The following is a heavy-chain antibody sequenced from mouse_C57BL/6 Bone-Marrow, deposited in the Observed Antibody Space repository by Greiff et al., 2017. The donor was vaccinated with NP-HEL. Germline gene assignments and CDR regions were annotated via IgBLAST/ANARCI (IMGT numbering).Heavy chain of an antibody. Sequence: QVQLQQSGAELVRPGASVTLSCKASGYTFTDYEMHWVKQTPVHGLEWIGAIDPETGGTAYNQKFKGKAILTADKSSSTAYMELRSVTSEDSAVYYCTRGTTVVAGGENYAMDYWGQGTSVTVSS. D-gene: IGHD1-1*01. V-gene: IGHV1-15*01. CDR1: GYTFTDYE. J-gene: IGHJ4*01. CDR2: IDPETGGT. CDR3: TRGTTVVAGGENYAMDY.